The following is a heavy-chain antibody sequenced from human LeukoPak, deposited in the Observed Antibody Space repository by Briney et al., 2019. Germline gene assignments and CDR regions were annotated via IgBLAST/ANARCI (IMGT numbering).Heavy chain of an antibody. V-gene: IGHV4-4*07. CDR1: GVSISSYY. D-gene: IGHD1-1*01. CDR2: ISSSGST. J-gene: IGHJ4*02. Sequence: SETLSLTCTVSGVSISSYYWSWVRQPAGKGLEWIGRISSSGSTDYNPSLKSRVTMSVDTSKNQFSLKLSSVTAADTAVYYCAMVATGTMADYWGQGTLLTVSS. CDR3: AMVATGTMADY.